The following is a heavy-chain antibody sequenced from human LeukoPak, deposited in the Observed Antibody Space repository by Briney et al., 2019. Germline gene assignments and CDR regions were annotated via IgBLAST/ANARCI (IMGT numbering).Heavy chain of an antibody. CDR2: TIPIFGTA. J-gene: IGHJ6*03. CDR3: ARTPRTSSSSLPGLYYYYYYMDV. Sequence: GASVKVSCKASGGTFSSYAISWVRQAPGQGLEWMGGTIPIFGTANYAQKFQGRVTITADESTSTAYMELSSLRSEDTAVYYCARTPRTSSSSLPGLYYYYYYMDVWGKGTTVTVSS. V-gene: IGHV1-69*13. CDR1: GGTFSSYA. D-gene: IGHD6-6*01.